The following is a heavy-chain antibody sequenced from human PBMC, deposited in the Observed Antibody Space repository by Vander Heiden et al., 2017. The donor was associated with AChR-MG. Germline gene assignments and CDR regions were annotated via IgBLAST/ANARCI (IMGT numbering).Heavy chain of an antibody. CDR1: GGSISSYN. Sequence: QVQLQESGPGLVKPSETLSLTCTVSGGSISSYNWNWVRQPPGKGLEWIGYIYDSGSTNYSPSFKSQVTISVDTSKNQFSLKLSSVTAADTAVYYCARGNYDFWSGSKKTYGMDVWGQGTTVTVSS. D-gene: IGHD3-3*01. J-gene: IGHJ6*02. CDR2: IYDSGST. V-gene: IGHV4-59*01. CDR3: ARGNYDFWSGSKKTYGMDV.